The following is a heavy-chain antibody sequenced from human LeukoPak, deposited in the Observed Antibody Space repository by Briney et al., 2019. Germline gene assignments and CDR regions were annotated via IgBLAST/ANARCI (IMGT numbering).Heavy chain of an antibody. CDR2: ISAYNGNT. CDR3: ARATKGADWYFDP. Sequence: ASVKVSCKASGYTFTSYGISWVRQAPGQGLEWMGWISAYNGNTNYAQKLQGRVTMTTDTSTSTAYMELSSLTSDDTAVYYCARATKGADWYFDPWGRGTLVTVSS. CDR1: GYTFTSYG. D-gene: IGHD1-26*01. V-gene: IGHV1-18*01. J-gene: IGHJ2*01.